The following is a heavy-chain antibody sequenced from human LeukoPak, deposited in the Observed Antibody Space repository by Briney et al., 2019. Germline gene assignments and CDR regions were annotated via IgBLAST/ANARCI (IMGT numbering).Heavy chain of an antibody. CDR1: GFIFSDYY. Sequence: GGSLRLSCAAPGFIFSDYYMSWIRQAPGQGLEWVSYISSSGSTKYYTDSVKGRFTISRDNAKDSLYLQMNSLRAEDTAVYYCARDPGSGYEEHFDYWGQGTLVTVSS. CDR2: ISSSGSTK. V-gene: IGHV3-11*01. D-gene: IGHD5-12*01. CDR3: ARDPGSGYEEHFDY. J-gene: IGHJ4*02.